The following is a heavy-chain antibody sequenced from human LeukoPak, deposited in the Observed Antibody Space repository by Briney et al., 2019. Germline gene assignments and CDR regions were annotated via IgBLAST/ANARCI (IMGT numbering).Heavy chain of an antibody. CDR1: GFTFSNAW. CDR2: IKSKTDGGTT. D-gene: IGHD3-22*01. Sequence: PGGSLRLSCAASGFTFSNAWMSWVRQAPGKGLEWVGRIKSKTDGGTTDYAAPVKGRFTISRDDSKNTLYLQMNSLKTEDTAVYYCTWNITMIDGYYFDYWGQGALVTVSS. CDR3: TWNITMIDGYYFDY. J-gene: IGHJ4*02. V-gene: IGHV3-15*01.